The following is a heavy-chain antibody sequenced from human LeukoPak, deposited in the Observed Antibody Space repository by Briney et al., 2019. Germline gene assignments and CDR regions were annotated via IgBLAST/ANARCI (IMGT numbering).Heavy chain of an antibody. D-gene: IGHD1-26*01. CDR1: GYTFTSYY. Sequence: ASVTVSCKASGYTFTSYYMHWVRQAPGQGLEWMGIINPSGGSTSYAQKFQGRVTMTRDTSTSTVYMELSSLRSEDTAVYYCAREFHGGSHEGHYYYYYMDAWGKGTTVTVSS. CDR3: AREFHGGSHEGHYYYYYMDA. J-gene: IGHJ6*03. V-gene: IGHV1-46*01. CDR2: INPSGGST.